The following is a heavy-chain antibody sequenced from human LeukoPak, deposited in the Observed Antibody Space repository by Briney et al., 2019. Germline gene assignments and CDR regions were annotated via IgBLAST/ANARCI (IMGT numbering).Heavy chain of an antibody. CDR3: ARGYRDSSSWYIYGMDV. J-gene: IGHJ6*02. CDR1: GFTVSSNY. D-gene: IGHD6-13*01. Sequence: GGSLRLSCAASGFTVSSNYMSWVRQAPGKGLEWVSVIYSGGSTYYADSVKGRFTISRDNSKNTLYLQMNSLRAEDTAVYYCARGYRDSSSWYIYGMDVWGQGTTVTVSS. CDR2: IYSGGST. V-gene: IGHV3-66*01.